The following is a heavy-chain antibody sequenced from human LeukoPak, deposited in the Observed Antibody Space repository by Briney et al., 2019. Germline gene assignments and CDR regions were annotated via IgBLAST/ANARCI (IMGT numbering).Heavy chain of an antibody. CDR3: AIGGEGLYYFDY. Sequence: ASVKVSCKASGYTFTSYDINWVRQATGQGLEWMGWMNPNSGNTGYAQKFQGRVTMTRNTSISTAYMELSSLRSEDTAVYYCAIGGEGLYYFDYWGQGTLVTVSS. D-gene: IGHD3-16*01. J-gene: IGHJ4*02. CDR2: MNPNSGNT. V-gene: IGHV1-8*01. CDR1: GYTFTSYD.